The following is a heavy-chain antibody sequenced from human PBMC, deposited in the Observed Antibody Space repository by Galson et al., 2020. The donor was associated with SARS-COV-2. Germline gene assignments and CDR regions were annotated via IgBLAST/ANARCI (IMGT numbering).Heavy chain of an antibody. D-gene: IGHD3-22*01. Sequence: SVKVSCKASGGTFSSYAISWVRQAPGQGLEWMGGIIPIFGTANYAQKFQGRVTITADESTSTAYMELSSLRSEDTAVYYCARAYYYDIGWFDPWGQGTLVTVSS. CDR2: IIPIFGTA. CDR1: GGTFSSYA. J-gene: IGHJ5*02. CDR3: ARAYYYDIGWFDP. V-gene: IGHV1-69*13.